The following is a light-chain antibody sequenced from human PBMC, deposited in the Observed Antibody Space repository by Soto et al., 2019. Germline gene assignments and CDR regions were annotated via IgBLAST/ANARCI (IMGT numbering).Light chain of an antibody. CDR2: VGS. Sequence: DIVMTQSPLSLSVTPGEPASISCRSSQSLLDPHGRSYVDWYLQKPGQSPQLLIYVGSNRASGVPDRISASASGTDFTLKISRVEADDVGVYYCMQALETQWTFGSGTKV. V-gene: IGKV2-28*01. J-gene: IGKJ1*01. CDR3: MQALETQWT. CDR1: QSLLDPHGRSY.